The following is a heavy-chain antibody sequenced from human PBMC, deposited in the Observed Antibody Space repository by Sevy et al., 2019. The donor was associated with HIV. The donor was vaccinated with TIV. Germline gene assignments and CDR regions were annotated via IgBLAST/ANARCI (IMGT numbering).Heavy chain of an antibody. D-gene: IGHD3-10*01. V-gene: IGHV4-59*01. CDR2: IYYSGST. CDR3: ARGHYYGSADYYYYYMDV. CDR1: DGSISSYY. Sequence: SETLSLTCTVSDGSISSYYWSWIRQPPGKGLEWIGYIYYSGSTNYNPSLKSRVTISVDTSKNQFSLKLSSVTAADTAVYYCARGHYYGSADYYYYYMDVWGKGTTVTVSS. J-gene: IGHJ6*03.